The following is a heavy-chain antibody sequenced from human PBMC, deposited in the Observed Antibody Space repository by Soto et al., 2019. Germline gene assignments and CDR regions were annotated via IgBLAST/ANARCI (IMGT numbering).Heavy chain of an antibody. CDR3: ASSIN. CDR2: IWYDGSNK. V-gene: IGHV3-33*03. Sequence: GGSLRLSCAASGFPFSSYGMHWVRQAPGKGLDWVGVIWYDGSNKDYAESVKGRFTISRDNSKNTLYLQMNSLRADDTAVYYCASSINWGQGTLVTVSS. J-gene: IGHJ4*02. CDR1: GFPFSSYG.